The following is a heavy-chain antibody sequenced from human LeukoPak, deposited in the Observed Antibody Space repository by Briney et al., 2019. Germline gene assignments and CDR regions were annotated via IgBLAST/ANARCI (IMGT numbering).Heavy chain of an antibody. CDR1: GGFISSNNW. CDR2: IYHSGST. J-gene: IGHJ3*02. Sequence: PSGTLSLTCAVSGGFISSNNWWSWVRQSPGKGLEWIGEIYHSGSTNYNPSLKSRVTISVDKSKNQFSLKLTSVTAADTAVYYCARLQRITMNAFDIWGQGTMVTASS. V-gene: IGHV4-4*02. CDR3: ARLQRITMNAFDI. D-gene: IGHD3-22*01.